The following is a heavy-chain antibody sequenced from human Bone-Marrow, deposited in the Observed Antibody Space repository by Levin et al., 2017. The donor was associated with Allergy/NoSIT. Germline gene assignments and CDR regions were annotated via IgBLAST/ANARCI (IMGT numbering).Heavy chain of an antibody. Sequence: GESLKISCAASGFTVSSNYMSWVRQAPGKGPEWVSVIYSGGSTYYADSVKGRFTISRDNSKNTLYLQMNSLRAGDTAVYYCARGWFGELLSHWGQGTLVTVSS. CDR3: ARGWFGELLSH. V-gene: IGHV3-53*01. CDR2: IYSGGST. D-gene: IGHD3-10*01. J-gene: IGHJ4*02. CDR1: GFTVSSNY.